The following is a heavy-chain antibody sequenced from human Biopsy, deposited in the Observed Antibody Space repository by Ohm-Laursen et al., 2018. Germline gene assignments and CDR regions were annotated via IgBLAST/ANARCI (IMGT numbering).Heavy chain of an antibody. V-gene: IGHV4-38-2*01. CDR3: ARFQAGTIEVY. J-gene: IGHJ4*02. D-gene: IGHD3-3*01. CDR2: IFYSGTT. CDR1: GHSVRSGYY. Sequence: TLSLTCAVSGHSVRSGYYWGWIRQPPGKGLEWIGHIFYSGTTSYNPSHKSRITISVDTSKTQFSLRLSSVTAADTAVYYCARFQAGTIEVYWGQGTLVTVSS.